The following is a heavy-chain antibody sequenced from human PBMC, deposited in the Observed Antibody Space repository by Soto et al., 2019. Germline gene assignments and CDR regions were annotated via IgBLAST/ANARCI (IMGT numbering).Heavy chain of an antibody. V-gene: IGHV3-13*05. J-gene: IGHJ6*02. CDR1: GFTFSSYD. CDR3: ARGLRGIAARIGTGMDV. CDR2: IGTAGDP. D-gene: IGHD6-6*01. Sequence: EVQLVESGGGLVQPGGSLRLSCAASGFTFSSYDMHWVRQATGKGLEWVSAIGTAGDPYYPGSVKGRFTISRENAKNSLYLQMNSLRAGDTAVYYCARGLRGIAARIGTGMDVWGQGTTVTVSS.